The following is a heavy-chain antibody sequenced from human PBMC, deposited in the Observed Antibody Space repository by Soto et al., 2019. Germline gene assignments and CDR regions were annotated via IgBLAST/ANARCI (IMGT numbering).Heavy chain of an antibody. D-gene: IGHD6-19*01. CDR1: GGSISSSSYY. Sequence: PSETLSLTCTVSGGSISSSSYYWGWIRQPPGKGLEWIGSIYYSGSTYYNPSLKSRVTISVDTSKNQFSLKLSSVTAADTAVYYCARYQRYQPSIAVAGTVWFDPWGQGTLVTVSS. J-gene: IGHJ5*02. CDR3: ARYQRYQPSIAVAGTVWFDP. CDR2: IYYSGST. V-gene: IGHV4-39*01.